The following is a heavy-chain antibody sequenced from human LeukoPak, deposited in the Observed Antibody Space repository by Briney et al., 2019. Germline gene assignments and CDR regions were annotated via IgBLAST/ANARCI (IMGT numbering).Heavy chain of an antibody. Sequence: GGSLRLSCAASGFTFSNYAMRWVRQAPGKGLEWVSGISGSGDSTYYADSVKGRFTISRDNSKNTLYLQINSLTANNTAVYYCARRSGIAVAGAFDYWGQGTLVTVSS. J-gene: IGHJ4*02. V-gene: IGHV3-23*01. D-gene: IGHD6-19*01. CDR1: GFTFSNYA. CDR2: ISGSGDST. CDR3: ARRSGIAVAGAFDY.